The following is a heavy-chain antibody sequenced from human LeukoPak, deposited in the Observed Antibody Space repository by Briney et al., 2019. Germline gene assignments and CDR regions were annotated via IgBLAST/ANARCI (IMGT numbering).Heavy chain of an antibody. V-gene: IGHV3-30*18. Sequence: GGSLRLSCAASGFTFSNAYMNWVRQAPGKGLEWVAVISYDGSNKYYADSVKGRFTISRDNSKNTLYLQMNSLRAEDTAVYYCAKDLVSSGYAYWGQGTLVTVSS. D-gene: IGHD3-22*01. CDR1: GFTFSNAY. J-gene: IGHJ4*02. CDR2: ISYDGSNK. CDR3: AKDLVSSGYAY.